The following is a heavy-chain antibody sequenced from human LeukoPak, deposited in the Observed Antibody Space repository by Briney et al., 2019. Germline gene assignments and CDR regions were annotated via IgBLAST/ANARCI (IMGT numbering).Heavy chain of an antibody. Sequence: SETLSLTCTVSGGSISSGGFYWNWIRQQPGKGLEWIGHIYYSGGTYYNPSLKSRVTISVDRSKNQFSLKLSSVTAADTAVYYCARTGSGSYKGAFDIWGQGTMVTVSS. V-gene: IGHV4-31*03. CDR3: ARTGSGSYKGAFDI. CDR1: GGSISSGGFY. D-gene: IGHD3-10*01. J-gene: IGHJ3*02. CDR2: IYYSGGT.